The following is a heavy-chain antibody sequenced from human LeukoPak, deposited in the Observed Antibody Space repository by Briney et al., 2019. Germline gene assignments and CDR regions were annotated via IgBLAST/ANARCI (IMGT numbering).Heavy chain of an antibody. V-gene: IGHV4-31*03. CDR2: IYYSGST. D-gene: IGHD2-15*01. J-gene: IGHJ4*02. Sequence: SETLSLTCTVSGGSISSGGYYWSWIRQHPGKGLEWIGYIYYSGSTYYNPSLKSRVTISVDTSKNQFSLKLSSVTAADTAVYYSARGHCSGGSCYFDYWGQGTLVSVSS. CDR3: ARGHCSGGSCYFDY. CDR1: GGSISSGGYY.